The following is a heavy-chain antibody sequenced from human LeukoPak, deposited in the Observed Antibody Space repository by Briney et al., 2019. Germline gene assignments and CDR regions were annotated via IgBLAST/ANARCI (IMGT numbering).Heavy chain of an antibody. CDR3: ARHGSDITLRFDP. V-gene: IGHV4-39*01. J-gene: IGHJ5*02. CDR1: GGSISSSSYY. D-gene: IGHD2-15*01. CDR2: IYYSGST. Sequence: SETLSLTCTVSGGSISSSSYYWGWIRQPPGTGLEWIGSIYYSGSTYYNPSLKSRVTISVDTSKNQFSLKLSSVTAADTAVYYCARHGSDITLRFDPWGQGTLVTVSS.